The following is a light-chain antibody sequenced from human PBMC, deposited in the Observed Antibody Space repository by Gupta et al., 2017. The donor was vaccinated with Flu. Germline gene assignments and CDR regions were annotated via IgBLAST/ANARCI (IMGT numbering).Light chain of an antibody. CDR1: QSVSSN. J-gene: IGKJ4*01. V-gene: IGKV3-15*01. CDR3: QQYNNWLT. Sequence: SPATLSVSPVERATLSCRASQSVSSNLAWYQQKPGQAPRLLIYGASTRATGIPARFSGSGSGTEFTLTISSLQSEDFAVYYCQQYNNWLTFGGGTKVEIK. CDR2: GAS.